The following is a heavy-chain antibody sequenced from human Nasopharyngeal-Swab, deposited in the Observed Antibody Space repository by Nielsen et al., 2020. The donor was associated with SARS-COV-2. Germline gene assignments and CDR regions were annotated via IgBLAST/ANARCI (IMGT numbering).Heavy chain of an antibody. CDR3: ARDYYGSGTYLYY. D-gene: IGHD3-10*01. J-gene: IGHJ4*02. CDR1: GFTFSSYW. CDR2: IKQDGSEK. V-gene: IGHV3-7*01. Sequence: GESLKISRAASGFTFSSYWMTWVRQAPGKGLEWVANIKQDGSEKYYVDSVKGRFTVSRDNAKNSLYLQMNSLRAEDTAVYYCARDYYGSGTYLYYWGQGTLVTVSS.